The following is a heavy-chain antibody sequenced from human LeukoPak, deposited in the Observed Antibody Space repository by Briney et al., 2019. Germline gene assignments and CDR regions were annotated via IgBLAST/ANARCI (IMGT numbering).Heavy chain of an antibody. J-gene: IGHJ6*03. V-gene: IGHV1-18*01. CDR2: ISAYNGNT. D-gene: IGHD6-13*01. Sequence: ASVKVSCKASGYTFTSYGISWVRQVPGQGLEWMGWISAYNGNTNYAQKLQGRVTMTTDTSTSTAYMELRSLRSDDTAVYYCASAAGAALTPNYMDVWGKGTTVTVSS. CDR1: GYTFTSYG. CDR3: ASAAGAALTPNYMDV.